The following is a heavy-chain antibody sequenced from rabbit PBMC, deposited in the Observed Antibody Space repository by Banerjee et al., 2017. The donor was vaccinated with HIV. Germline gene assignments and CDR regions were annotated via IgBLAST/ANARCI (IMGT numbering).Heavy chain of an antibody. D-gene: IGHD6-1*01. CDR1: GIDFSLYY. V-gene: IGHV1S7*01. CDR3: ARERAGDADYGYAGHDGFDP. Sequence: QLKESGGGLVQPGGSLKLSCKASGIDFSLYYMSWVRQAPGKGLEWIGYIDPIFGSTYYATWVDGRFTISSHNAQNTLYLQLNSLTAADTATYFCARERAGDADYGYAGHDGFDPWGQGTLVTVS. CDR2: IDPIFGST. J-gene: IGHJ2*01.